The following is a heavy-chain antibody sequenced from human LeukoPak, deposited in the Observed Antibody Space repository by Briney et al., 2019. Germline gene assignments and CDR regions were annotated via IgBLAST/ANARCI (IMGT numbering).Heavy chain of an antibody. CDR2: INPNTGGT. V-gene: IGHV1-2*02. J-gene: IGHJ3*02. Sequence: ASVKVSCKASGYTFTGYFVHWVRQAPGQGLQWMGWINPNTGGTNYAQKFQGRVTMTRDTSISTAYMELSRLRSDDTAVYYCASGIAARGAFDIWGQGTMVTVSS. CDR3: ASGIAARGAFDI. CDR1: GYTFTGYF. D-gene: IGHD6-6*01.